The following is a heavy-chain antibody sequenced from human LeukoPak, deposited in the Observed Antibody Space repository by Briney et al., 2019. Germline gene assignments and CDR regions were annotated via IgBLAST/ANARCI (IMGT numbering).Heavy chain of an antibody. V-gene: IGHV5-51*01. Sequence: GESLKISCKGSGYTFTTNWIGWVRQMPGKGLEWMGILYPVDSDTRYRPSFQGQVTISADKSINTAYLQWSSLKASDTAMYYCVRLGAYADGSALCIDYWGQGTLVTVSS. J-gene: IGHJ4*02. CDR2: LYPVDSDT. D-gene: IGHD5-24*01. CDR3: VRLGAYADGSALCIDY. CDR1: GYTFTTNW.